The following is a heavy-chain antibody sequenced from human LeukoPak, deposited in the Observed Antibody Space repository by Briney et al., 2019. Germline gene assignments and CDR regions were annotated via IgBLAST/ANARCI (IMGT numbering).Heavy chain of an antibody. CDR2: IRYDGSNK. CDR1: GFTFSSYA. D-gene: IGHD5-12*01. Sequence: GGSLRLSCATSGFTFSSYAMSWIRQAPGKGLEWVAFIRYDGSNKYYADSVKGRFTVSRDNSRNTLYLQMKSLRAEDTAVYYCAKGGGYEAQYYYYYLDVWGKGTTVTISS. J-gene: IGHJ6*03. CDR3: AKGGGYEAQYYYYYLDV. V-gene: IGHV3-30*02.